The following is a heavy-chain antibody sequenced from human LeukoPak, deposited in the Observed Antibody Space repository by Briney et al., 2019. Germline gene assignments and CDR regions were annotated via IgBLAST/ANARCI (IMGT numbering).Heavy chain of an antibody. Sequence: ASVTVSCKASGYTFTSYAMHWVRQAPGQGLEWMGWISAYNGNTNYAQKLQGRVTMTTDTSTSTAYMELRSLRSDDTAVYYCARVRSSWYSGPFDYWGQGTLVTVSS. CDR3: ARVRSSWYSGPFDY. CDR2: ISAYNGNT. CDR1: GYTFTSYA. J-gene: IGHJ4*02. V-gene: IGHV1-18*01. D-gene: IGHD6-13*01.